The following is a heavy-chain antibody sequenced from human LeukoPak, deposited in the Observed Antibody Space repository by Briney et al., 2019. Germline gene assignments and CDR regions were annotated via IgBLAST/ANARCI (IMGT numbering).Heavy chain of an antibody. J-gene: IGHJ4*01. V-gene: IGHV1-2*02. CDR2: TNPSSGVS. CDR3: ARGTLHYPDY. Sequence: ASVKVSCKASGYIFTTKYIHWVRQAPGQGLEWMGLTNPSSGVSNYAQKFQGRVTMTRDTSITTACMELSSLISDDAALYYCARGTLHYPDYWGQGTLVTVSS. CDR1: GYIFTTKY. D-gene: IGHD1-26*01.